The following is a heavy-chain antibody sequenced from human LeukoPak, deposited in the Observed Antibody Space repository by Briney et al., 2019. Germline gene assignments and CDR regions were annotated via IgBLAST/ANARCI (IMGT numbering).Heavy chain of an antibody. J-gene: IGHJ5*02. V-gene: IGHV3-33*06. D-gene: IGHD3-22*01. CDR2: IWYDGSNK. Sequence: PGRSLRLSCAASGFTFSSYGMHWVRQAPGKGLEWVAVIWYDGSNKYYADSVKGRFTISRDNYNNTLYLQMNSLRAEDTAVYYCAKNPRSYDSSGYYYPDPWGQGTLVTVSS. CDR3: AKNPRSYDSSGYYYPDP. CDR1: GFTFSSYG.